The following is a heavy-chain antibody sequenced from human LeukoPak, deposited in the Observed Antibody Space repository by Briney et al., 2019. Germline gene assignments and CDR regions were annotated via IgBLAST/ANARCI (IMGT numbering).Heavy chain of an antibody. Sequence: GGSLRLSCAASGFTFSSYSMNWVRQAPGKGLEWVPSISSSSSYIYYAGSVKGRFTISRDNAKNSLYLQMNSLRAEDTAGYYCARDIAAAGRTFDYWGQGTLVTVSS. CDR2: ISSSSSYI. CDR3: ARDIAAAGRTFDY. D-gene: IGHD6-13*01. J-gene: IGHJ4*02. CDR1: GFTFSSYS. V-gene: IGHV3-21*01.